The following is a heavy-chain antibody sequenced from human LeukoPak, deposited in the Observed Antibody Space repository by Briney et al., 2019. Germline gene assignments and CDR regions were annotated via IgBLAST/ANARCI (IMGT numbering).Heavy chain of an antibody. V-gene: IGHV3-23*01. CDR2: ISGSGGST. CDR1: GFTFSSYA. Sequence: GGSLRLSCAASGFTFSSYAMSWVRQAPGKGLGWVSAISGSGGSTYYADSVKGRFTVSRDNSKNTLYLQMNSLRAEDTAVYYCAKDPNELAAAPNWFDPWGQGTLVTVSS. CDR3: AKDPNELAAAPNWFDP. J-gene: IGHJ5*02. D-gene: IGHD6-13*01.